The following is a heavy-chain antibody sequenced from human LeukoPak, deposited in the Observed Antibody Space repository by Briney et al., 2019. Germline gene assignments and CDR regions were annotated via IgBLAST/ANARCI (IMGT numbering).Heavy chain of an antibody. CDR3: VRVVTPSAYAI. CDR2: INPSGGST. Sequence: GASVKVSCKASGYTFTSYYIHWVRQAPGQGLEWMGIINPSGGSTTYAQILQGRVTMTRDTSTSTVYMELSSLRSEDMAVYYCVRVVTPSAYAIWGQGTMVTVSS. J-gene: IGHJ3*02. D-gene: IGHD2-21*02. V-gene: IGHV1-46*01. CDR1: GYTFTSYY.